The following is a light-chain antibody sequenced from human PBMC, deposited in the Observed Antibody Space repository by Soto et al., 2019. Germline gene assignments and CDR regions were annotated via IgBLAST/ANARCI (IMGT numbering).Light chain of an antibody. V-gene: IGKV4-1*01. J-gene: IGKJ1*01. Sequence: DIVMTQSPDSLAVSLGERATINCMSSQTVLYTSNHLAWYQQKPGQPPKLLIYWASTRESGVPDRFSGSGSGTDFTLTISSLQAEDVAVYYCQQYYTTPVTFGQGTKVEIK. CDR3: QQYYTTPVT. CDR1: QTVLYTSNH. CDR2: WAS.